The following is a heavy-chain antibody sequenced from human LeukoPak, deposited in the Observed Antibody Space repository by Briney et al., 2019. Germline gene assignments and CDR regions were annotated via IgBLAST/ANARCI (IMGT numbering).Heavy chain of an antibody. CDR1: GFTFSDYY. J-gene: IGHJ4*02. CDR2: FSGSGGST. V-gene: IGHV3-23*01. D-gene: IGHD2-21*02. Sequence: GGSLRLSCAASGFTFSDYYINWIRQAPGKGLEWVSAFSGSGGSTYYADSVKGRFTISRDNSKNTLYLQMNSLRAEDTAVYYCAKDREIVVVTGIFDYWGQGTLVTVPS. CDR3: AKDREIVVVTGIFDY.